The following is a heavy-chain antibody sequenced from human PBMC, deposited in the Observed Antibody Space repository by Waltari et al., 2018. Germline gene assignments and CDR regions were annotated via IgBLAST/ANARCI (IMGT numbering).Heavy chain of an antibody. CDR2: IRSKTDGGTI. V-gene: IGHV3-15*01. Sequence: EIQLVESGGGLLEPGGSLRLSCAASGLTLANTWMGWVRQAPVKGREWVGRIRSKTDGGTIDYGAPVKGRFTISRDDSKNIVYLQLERLKSEDSGVYYCTIPSGTYDDYWGQGTLVTVSS. D-gene: IGHD1-26*01. J-gene: IGHJ4*02. CDR1: GLTLANTW. CDR3: TIPSGTYDDY.